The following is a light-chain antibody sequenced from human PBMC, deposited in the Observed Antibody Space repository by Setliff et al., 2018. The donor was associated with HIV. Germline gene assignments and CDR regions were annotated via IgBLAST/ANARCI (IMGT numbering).Light chain of an antibody. V-gene: IGLV2-8*01. J-gene: IGLJ1*01. CDR2: EVT. Sequence: QSVLTQPPSASGSPGQSVTISCTGTSSDVGGYNYVSWYQQHPGKAPKLVTFEVTKRPSGVPDRFSGSKSGNTASLTVSGLQAEDEADYYCSSYAGNNNDVFGTGTKVTVL. CDR3: SSYAGNNNDV. CDR1: SSDVGGYNY.